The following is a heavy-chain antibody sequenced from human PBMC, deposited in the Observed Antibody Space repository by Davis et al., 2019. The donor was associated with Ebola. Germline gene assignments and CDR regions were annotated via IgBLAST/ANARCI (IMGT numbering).Heavy chain of an antibody. CDR3: ARVRYSSGWMRPSYGMDV. CDR2: ISAYNGNT. CDR1: GYTFTSYG. D-gene: IGHD6-19*01. J-gene: IGHJ6*04. V-gene: IGHV1-18*01. Sequence: AASVKVSCKASGYTFTSYGISWVRQAPGQGLEWMGWISAYNGNTNYAQKLQGRVIMTSDTATTTAYMEVGSLRSDDTAVYYCARVRYSSGWMRPSYGMDVWGKGTTVTVSS.